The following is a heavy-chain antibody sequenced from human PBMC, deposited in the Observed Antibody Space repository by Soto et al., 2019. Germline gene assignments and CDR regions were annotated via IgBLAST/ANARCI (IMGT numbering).Heavy chain of an antibody. CDR2: IDYSGST. CDR3: ARAGTAMVQLDY. CDR1: GGSISSYF. V-gene: IGHV4-59*01. D-gene: IGHD5-18*01. Sequence: SETLSLTCTVSGGSISSYFWSWIRQPPGKGLEWIGYIDYSGSTNYNPSLKSRVTISVDTSKNQFSLKLTSVTAADTAVFYCARAGTAMVQLDYWGQGTLVIVSS. J-gene: IGHJ4*02.